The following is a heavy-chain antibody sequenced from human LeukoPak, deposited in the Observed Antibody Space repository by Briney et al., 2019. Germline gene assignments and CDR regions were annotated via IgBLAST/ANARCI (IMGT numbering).Heavy chain of an antibody. Sequence: GGSLRLSCAASGFTFSTYWMSWVRQAPGKGLEWVANMKQDGSEKYYVDSVKGRYTISRDNAKNSLYLQMNSLRVEDTAVYYCARNVYRTFDSWDQGPLVTVSS. D-gene: IGHD1-14*01. V-gene: IGHV3-7*01. CDR1: GFTFSTYW. J-gene: IGHJ4*02. CDR3: ARNVYRTFDS. CDR2: MKQDGSEK.